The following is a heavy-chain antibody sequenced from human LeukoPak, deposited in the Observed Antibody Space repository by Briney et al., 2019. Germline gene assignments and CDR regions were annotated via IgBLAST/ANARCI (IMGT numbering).Heavy chain of an antibody. D-gene: IGHD2-2*01. CDR1: GYTFTGYY. J-gene: IGHJ4*02. V-gene: IGHV1-2*02. CDR2: INPNSGGT. CDR3: ARLWRDGVVVPAAPYFDS. Sequence: GASVKVSCKASGYTFTGYYMHWVRQAPGQGLEWMGWINPNSGGTNYAQKFQGRVTMTRDTSISTAYMELSRLRSDDTAVYYCARLWRDGVVVPAAPYFDSWGQGTLVTVSS.